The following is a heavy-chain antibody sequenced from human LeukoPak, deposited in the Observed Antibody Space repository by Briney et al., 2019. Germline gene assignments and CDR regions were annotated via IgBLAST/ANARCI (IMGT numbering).Heavy chain of an antibody. Sequence: PSETLSLTCTVSGYSISSGYYWGWIRQPPGRGLEWIASIYYRGSTHYNPSLASLKSRVTISVDTSKNQFSLKLSSVTAADTAVYYCASGELVATFDYWGQGTLVTVSS. CDR2: IYYRGST. CDR3: ASGELVATFDY. D-gene: IGHD5-12*01. J-gene: IGHJ4*02. V-gene: IGHV4-38-2*02. CDR1: GYSISSGYY.